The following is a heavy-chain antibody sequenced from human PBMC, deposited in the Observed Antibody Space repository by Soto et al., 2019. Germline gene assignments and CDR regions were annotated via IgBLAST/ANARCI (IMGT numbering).Heavy chain of an antibody. CDR1: GGSFSGYY. CDR3: ARSAMVRGVIKMFWFDP. J-gene: IGHJ5*02. V-gene: IGHV4-34*01. Sequence: PSETLSLTCAVYGGSFSGYYWSWIRQPPGKGLEWIGEINHSGSTNYNPSLKSRVTISVDTSKNQFSLKLSSVTAADTAVYYCARSAMVRGVIKMFWFDPWGQGTLVTVSS. CDR2: INHSGST. D-gene: IGHD3-10*01.